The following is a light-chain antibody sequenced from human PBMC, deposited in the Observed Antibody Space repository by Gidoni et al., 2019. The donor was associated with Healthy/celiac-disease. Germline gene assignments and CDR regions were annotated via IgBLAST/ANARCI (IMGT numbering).Light chain of an antibody. J-gene: IGKJ4*01. V-gene: IGKV1-39*01. CDR3: QQSYSTPLT. Sequence: DSQMTQSPSALSASVGDRVTITCRASQSISSYLNWYPQKPGKAPKLLIYAASSLQSGVPSRFSGRVSGTDFTLTIRSLQPADFATYYCQQSYSTPLTFGGGTQVEIK. CDR2: AAS. CDR1: QSISSY.